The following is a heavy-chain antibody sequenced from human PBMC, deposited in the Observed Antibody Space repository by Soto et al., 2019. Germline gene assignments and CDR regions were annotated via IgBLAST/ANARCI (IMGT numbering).Heavy chain of an antibody. V-gene: IGHV3-48*03. CDR2: ISSSGSTI. CDR1: GFTFSSYE. J-gene: IGHJ4*02. D-gene: IGHD3-22*01. CDR3: AREQYYYDSSGYYHFDY. Sequence: HPGGSLRLSCAASGFTFSSYEMNWVRQAPGKGLEWVSYISSSGSTIYYADSVKGRFTISRDNAKNSLYLQMNSLRAEDTAVYYCAREQYYYDSSGYYHFDYWGQGTLVTVSS.